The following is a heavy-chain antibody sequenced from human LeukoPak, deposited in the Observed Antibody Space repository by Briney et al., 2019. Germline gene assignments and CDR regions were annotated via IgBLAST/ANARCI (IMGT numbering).Heavy chain of an antibody. V-gene: IGHV3-48*01. CDR3: ARDQRPYCGGECYCAIDL. CDR2: IGHTGSPA. J-gene: IGHJ3*01. Sequence: GGSLRLSCEASGFTFSSHSMTWVRQAPGKTLEWISYIGHTGSPAHYADSVRGRFTISRDNAKNSLYLQMNSLTVEDTAVYYCARDQRPYCGGECYCAIDLWGRGTLVTVSS. CDR1: GFTFSSHS. D-gene: IGHD2-21*01.